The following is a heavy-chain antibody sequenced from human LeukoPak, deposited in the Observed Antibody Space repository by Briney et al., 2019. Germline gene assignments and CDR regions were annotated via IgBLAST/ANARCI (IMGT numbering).Heavy chain of an antibody. CDR2: ISAYNGNT. CDR1: GYTFTSYG. J-gene: IGHJ4*02. V-gene: IGHV1-18*01. Sequence: ASVKVSCKASGYTFTSYGISWVRQAPGQGLKWMGWISAYNGNTNYAQKLQGRVTMTTDTSTSTAYMELRSLRSDDTAVYYCARGGAEYDFWSGYYRGAQYYFDYWGQGTLVTVSS. D-gene: IGHD3-3*01. CDR3: ARGGAEYDFWSGYYRGAQYYFDY.